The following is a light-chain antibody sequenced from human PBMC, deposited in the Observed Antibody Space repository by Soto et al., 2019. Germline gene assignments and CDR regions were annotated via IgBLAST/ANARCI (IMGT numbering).Light chain of an antibody. CDR1: SSDVGGYNY. Sequence: QSALTQPASVSGSPGQSITISCTGTSSDVGGYNYVSWYQQHPGKAPKLMIYDVSNRPSGVSNRFSGSKSGNTASLTIYGLQAEDEADYYCSSYTSSSLGVFGGGTKLTVL. J-gene: IGLJ3*02. CDR3: SSYTSSSLGV. CDR2: DVS. V-gene: IGLV2-14*01.